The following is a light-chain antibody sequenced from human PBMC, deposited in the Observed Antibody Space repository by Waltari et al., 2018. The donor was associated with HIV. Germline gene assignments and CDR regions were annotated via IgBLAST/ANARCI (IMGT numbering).Light chain of an antibody. Sequence: QTVVTQEPSFSVSPGGAVTLTCGFSSGPVSPRYYPSWYQQTPGQAPRTLIYSTNTRSSGVPDRFSGSILGNKAALTITGAQADDESDYYCVLYMGSGIWVFGGGTKLTVL. CDR3: VLYMGSGIWV. J-gene: IGLJ3*02. CDR2: STN. CDR1: SGPVSPRYY. V-gene: IGLV8-61*01.